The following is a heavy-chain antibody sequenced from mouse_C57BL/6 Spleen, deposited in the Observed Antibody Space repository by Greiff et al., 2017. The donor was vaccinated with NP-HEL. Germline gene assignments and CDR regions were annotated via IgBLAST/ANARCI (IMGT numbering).Heavy chain of an antibody. J-gene: IGHJ3*01. V-gene: IGHV1-82*01. Sequence: QVQLQQSGPELVKPGASVKISCKASGYAFSSSWMNWVKQRPGKGLEWIGRIYPGDGDTNYNGKFKGKATLTADKTSSTTYMQLSSLTSENSAVYFCARGGGNPTWFAYWGQGTLVTVSA. CDR3: ARGGGNPTWFAY. D-gene: IGHD2-1*01. CDR1: GYAFSSSW. CDR2: IYPGDGDT.